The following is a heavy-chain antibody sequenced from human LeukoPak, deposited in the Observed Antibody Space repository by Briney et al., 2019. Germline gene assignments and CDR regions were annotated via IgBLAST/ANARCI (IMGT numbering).Heavy chain of an antibody. CDR3: ARDRDVAAAGTDFDP. CDR1: GFTFSSYS. D-gene: IGHD6-13*01. J-gene: IGHJ5*02. Sequence: GESLRLSCAASGFTFSSYSMNWVRQAPGKGLEWVSSISSSSSYIYYADSVRGRFTISRDNAKNSLYLQMNSLRAEDTAVYYCARDRDVAAAGTDFDPWGQGTLVTVSS. V-gene: IGHV3-21*01. CDR2: ISSSSSYI.